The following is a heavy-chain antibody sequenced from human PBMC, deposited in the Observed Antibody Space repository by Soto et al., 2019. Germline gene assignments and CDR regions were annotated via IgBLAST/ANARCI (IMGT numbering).Heavy chain of an antibody. V-gene: IGHV3-30-3*01. CDR3: AREQGYSGSDYFDY. J-gene: IGHJ4*02. CDR1: GFTFSSYA. CDR2: ISYDGSSK. D-gene: IGHD1-26*01. Sequence: QVQLVESGGGVVQPGRSLRLSCAASGFTFSSYAMHWVRQAPGKGLEWVAVISYDGSSKYYADSVKGRFTISRDNSKNTLYLQMNILRAEDTAVYYCAREQGYSGSDYFDYWGQGTLVTVSS.